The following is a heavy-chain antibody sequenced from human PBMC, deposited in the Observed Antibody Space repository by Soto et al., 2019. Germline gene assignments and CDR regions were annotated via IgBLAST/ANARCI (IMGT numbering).Heavy chain of an antibody. Sequence: SGPTLFNPTQTLTLTCTFSGFSLSTSGGGGGWIRQPPGKALEWLALIYWEYDKRYTPSLKSRLTITKDTSKNQVVLTMTNMDPVDTATYYCAHSIVYYDFWSGYSFDYWGQGTLVTVSS. V-gene: IGHV2-5*02. CDR2: IYWEYDK. CDR1: GFSLSTSGGG. J-gene: IGHJ4*02. D-gene: IGHD3-3*01. CDR3: AHSIVYYDFWSGYSFDY.